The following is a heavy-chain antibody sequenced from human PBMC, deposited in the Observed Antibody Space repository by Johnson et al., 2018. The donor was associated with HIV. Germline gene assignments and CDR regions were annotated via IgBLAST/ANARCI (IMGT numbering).Heavy chain of an antibody. J-gene: IGHJ3*02. CDR2: ISIGGST. Sequence: EVQLVESGGGLTQPGGSLRLSCAASGFTVSSNYMSWVRQAPGKAPEWVCVISIGGSTYYADSVQGRFTILRDNSKNTLFLQMGSRRAEDMAVYYCARVSGGNDYGDYAGAFDIWGQGTMVTVSS. D-gene: IGHD4-17*01. CDR3: ARVSGGNDYGDYAGAFDI. CDR1: GFTVSSNY. V-gene: IGHV3-66*03.